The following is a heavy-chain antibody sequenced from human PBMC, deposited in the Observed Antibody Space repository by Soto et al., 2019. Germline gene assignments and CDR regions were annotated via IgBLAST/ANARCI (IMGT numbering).Heavy chain of an antibody. CDR2: ISSSGSNT. Sequence: GGSLSLSCAASGFTFSSYAMSWVRQAPGKRLEWVSTISSSGSNTYYAGSVKGRFTISRDNSENTLYLQMNSLRAEDTAVYYCAKEFYDILTPLDYWGQGTLVTVSS. J-gene: IGHJ4*02. CDR1: GFTFSSYA. V-gene: IGHV3-23*01. D-gene: IGHD3-9*01. CDR3: AKEFYDILTPLDY.